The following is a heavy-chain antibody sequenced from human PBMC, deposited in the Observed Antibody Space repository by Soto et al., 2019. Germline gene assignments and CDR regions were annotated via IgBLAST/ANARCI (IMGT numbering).Heavy chain of an antibody. V-gene: IGHV3-74*01. CDR2: INPAGTIT. D-gene: IGHD3-16*01. CDR1: GFPFSHYW. J-gene: IGHJ4*02. Sequence: MQMVESGGGSVQPGRSLRLSCAASGFPFSHYWMHWVRQTPGKGLVWVSRINPAGTITNYADSVEGRFTISRDNADSVLFRQMTSLSADDTAIYYCTSDTFGLRDTWCQGSLVTVSS. CDR3: TSDTFGLRDT.